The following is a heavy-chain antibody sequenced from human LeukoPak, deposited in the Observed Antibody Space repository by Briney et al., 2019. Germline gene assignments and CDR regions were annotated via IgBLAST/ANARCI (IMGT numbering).Heavy chain of an antibody. V-gene: IGHV1-69*13. CDR3: ARDQGYRYGYGDFDY. J-gene: IGHJ4*02. D-gene: IGHD5-18*01. CDR1: GGTFRSYA. Sequence: SVKVSCKASGGTFRSYAISWVRQAPGQELEWMGGIIPIFGTANYAQKFQGRVTITADESTSTAYMELSSLRSEDTAVYYCARDQGYRYGYGDFDYWGQGTLVTVSS. CDR2: IIPIFGTA.